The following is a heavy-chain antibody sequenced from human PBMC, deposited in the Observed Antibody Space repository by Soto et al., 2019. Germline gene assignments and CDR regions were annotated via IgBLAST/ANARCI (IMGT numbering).Heavy chain of an antibody. V-gene: IGHV3-30*03. Sequence: GGSLRLSCAASGFPFSIYGMHLVRQSPGKGLEWVAVISYDGSNKYYADSVKGRFTISRDNSKNTLYLQMNSLRAEDTAVYYCARRYDSSGHYDEYFQHWGQGKLFAVSS. CDR2: ISYDGSNK. CDR1: GFPFSIYG. J-gene: IGHJ1*01. D-gene: IGHD3-22*01. CDR3: ARRYDSSGHYDEYFQH.